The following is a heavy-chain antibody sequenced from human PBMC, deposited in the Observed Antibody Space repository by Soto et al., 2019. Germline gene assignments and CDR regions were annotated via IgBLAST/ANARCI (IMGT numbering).Heavy chain of an antibody. Sequence: GGSLRLSCAASGFTFSSHEMNWVRQAPGKGLEWISYISGSDNITYYADSVKGRFTISRDNAQKSLYLQMNSLRVEDTAVYYCARGGVYWGQGTLVTVSS. CDR1: GFTFSSHE. CDR3: ARGGVY. D-gene: IGHD2-8*01. V-gene: IGHV3-48*03. CDR2: ISGSDNIT. J-gene: IGHJ4*02.